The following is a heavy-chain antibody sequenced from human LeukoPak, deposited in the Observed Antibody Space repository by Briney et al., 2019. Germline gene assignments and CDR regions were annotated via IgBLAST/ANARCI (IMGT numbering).Heavy chain of an antibody. CDR3: AKGGRPGIAAAGIGY. J-gene: IGHJ4*02. V-gene: IGHV3-7*03. CDR1: GFTLSSYW. D-gene: IGHD6-13*01. Sequence: GGSLRLSCAASGFTLSSYWMSWVRQAPGKGLEWVANIKQDGSEKYYVDSVKGRFTISRDNAKNSLYLQMNSLRAEDTALYYCAKGGRPGIAAAGIGYWGQGTLVTVSS. CDR2: IKQDGSEK.